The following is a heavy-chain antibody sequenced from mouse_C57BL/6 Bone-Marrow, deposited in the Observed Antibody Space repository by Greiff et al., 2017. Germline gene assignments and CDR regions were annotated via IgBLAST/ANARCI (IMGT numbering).Heavy chain of an antibody. Sequence: QVQLQQSGPELVKPGASVKLSCKASGYTFTSYDINWVKQRPGQGLEWIGWIYPRDGSTKYNEKFKGKATLTVDTSSSTAYMEIHSLTSEDSSVFFCAGYCPFAYWGQGTLVTVSA. CDR1: GYTFTSYD. D-gene: IGHD2-3*01. CDR2: IYPRDGST. CDR3: AGYCPFAY. J-gene: IGHJ3*01. V-gene: IGHV1-85*01.